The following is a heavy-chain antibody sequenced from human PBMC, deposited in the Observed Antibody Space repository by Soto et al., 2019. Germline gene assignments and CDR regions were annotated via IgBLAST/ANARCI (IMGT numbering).Heavy chain of an antibody. D-gene: IGHD4-17*01. CDR2: ITGSGSST. CDR1: GFTFSTYA. J-gene: IGHJ4*02. V-gene: IGHV3-23*01. Sequence: EVQLLDSGGGLVQPGRSLRLSCAASGFTFSTYAMSWVRQAPGKGLEWVSTITGSGSSTYYADSVKGRFTISRDNSKNTLSLQMNSLRAEDTAVYYCAKDLYGDYGGVDYWGQGTLVTVSS. CDR3: AKDLYGDYGGVDY.